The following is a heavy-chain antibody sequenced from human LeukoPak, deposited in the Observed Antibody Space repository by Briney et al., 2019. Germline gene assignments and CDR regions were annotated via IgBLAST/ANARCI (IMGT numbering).Heavy chain of an antibody. V-gene: IGHV1-69*13. Sequence: ASVTVSCKASGGTFSSYAISWVRQAPGQGLEWMGGIIPIFGTANYAQKFQGRVTITADESTSTAYMELSSLRSEDTAVYYCARLIYGSGSLDFDYWGQGTLVTVSS. J-gene: IGHJ4*02. D-gene: IGHD3-10*01. CDR2: IIPIFGTA. CDR3: ARLIYGSGSLDFDY. CDR1: GGTFSSYA.